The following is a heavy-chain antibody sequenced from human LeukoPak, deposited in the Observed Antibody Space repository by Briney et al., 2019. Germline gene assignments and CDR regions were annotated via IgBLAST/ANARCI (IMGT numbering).Heavy chain of an antibody. J-gene: IGHJ4*02. D-gene: IGHD1-26*01. CDR2: IRFDGSNK. CDR1: GFTFSSYG. Sequence: PGGSLRLSCAASGFTFSSYGMHWVRQAPGKGLEWVAFIRFDGSNKYYADSVKGRFTISRDNSKNTLSLQMNSLRAEDTAVYYCAKLGTSGSYSFDYWGQGTLVTVSS. V-gene: IGHV3-30*02. CDR3: AKLGTSGSYSFDY.